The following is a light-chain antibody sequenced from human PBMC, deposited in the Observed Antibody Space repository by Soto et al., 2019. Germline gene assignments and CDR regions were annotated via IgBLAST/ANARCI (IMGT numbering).Light chain of an antibody. Sequence: EIVVTQSPGTLSLSPGEGATLSCTASQSISSNFLAWYQQKRGQAPRLLIHGASNRATGIPDRFSGSGSGTDFTLTITRLETEDFAVYYCQQYGGSPRTFGQGTKVDIK. CDR2: GAS. J-gene: IGKJ1*01. CDR3: QQYGGSPRT. V-gene: IGKV3-20*01. CDR1: QSISSNF.